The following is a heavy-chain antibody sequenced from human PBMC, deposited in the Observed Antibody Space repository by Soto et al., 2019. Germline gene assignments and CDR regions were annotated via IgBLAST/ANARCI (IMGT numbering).Heavy chain of an antibody. CDR3: ARMVAAGHYYYYGMDV. Sequence: VALVKVSCKASGYTFTSYAMHWVRQAPGQRLEWMGWINAGNGNTKYSQKFQSRVTITRDTSASTAYMEMSSLRSEDTAVYYCARMVAAGHYYYYGMDVWGQGTTVTVSS. CDR1: GYTFTSYA. V-gene: IGHV1-3*01. D-gene: IGHD6-13*01. J-gene: IGHJ6*02. CDR2: INAGNGNT.